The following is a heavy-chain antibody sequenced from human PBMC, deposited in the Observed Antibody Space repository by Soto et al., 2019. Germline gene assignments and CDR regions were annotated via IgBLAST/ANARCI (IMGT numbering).Heavy chain of an antibody. J-gene: IGHJ6*02. D-gene: IGHD2-2*03. CDR3: ARLGIVVVPVSYYYGMDV. V-gene: IGHV4-59*08. CDR2: IYYSGST. Sequence: SETLSLTCTVSGGSIRSYYWSWIRQPPGKGLEWIGYIYYSGSTNYNPSLKSRVTISVDTSKNQFSLKLSSVTAADTAVYYCARLGIVVVPVSYYYGMDVWGQGTTVTVSS. CDR1: GGSIRSYY.